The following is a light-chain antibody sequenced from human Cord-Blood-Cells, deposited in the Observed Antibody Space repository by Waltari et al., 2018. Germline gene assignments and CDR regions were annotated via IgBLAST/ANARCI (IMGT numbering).Light chain of an antibody. J-gene: IGKJ1*01. CDR1: QSISSY. CDR2: AAS. Sequence: DIQMTQFPSSLSASVGDRVTITCRARQSISSYLNWYQQKPGKAPKLLIYAASSLQSGVPSRFSGSGSGTDFTLTISSLQPEDFATYYCQQSYSTPVTFGQGTKVEIK. CDR3: QQSYSTPVT. V-gene: IGKV1-39*01.